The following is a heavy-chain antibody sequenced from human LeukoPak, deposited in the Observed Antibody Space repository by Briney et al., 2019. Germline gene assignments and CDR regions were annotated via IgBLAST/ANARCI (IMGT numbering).Heavy chain of an antibody. CDR3: ARTTSMTASGYDY. V-gene: IGHV1-8*03. CDR2: INPDTGDK. CDR1: GSTFTNYH. J-gene: IGHJ4*02. Sequence: ASVKVSCKASGSTFTNYHINWVRQASGQGLEWMTWINPDTGDKGYARKFQDRVTITTDTSISTAYMELSSLSSEDTAVYFCARTTSMTASGYDYWGQGTLGTVSS. D-gene: IGHD2-21*02.